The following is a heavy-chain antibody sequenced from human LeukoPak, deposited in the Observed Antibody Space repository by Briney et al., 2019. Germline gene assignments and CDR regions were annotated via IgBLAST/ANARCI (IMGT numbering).Heavy chain of an antibody. Sequence: GGSLRLSCAASGFTFSDYYMSWLRQAPGKGLEWVSYISSSGSTIYYADSVKGRFTISRDNAKNSLYLQMNSLRAEDTAVYYCARDHDWNDEDYWGQGTLVTVSS. V-gene: IGHV3-11*01. CDR2: ISSSGSTI. CDR1: GFTFSDYY. CDR3: ARDHDWNDEDY. J-gene: IGHJ4*02. D-gene: IGHD1-1*01.